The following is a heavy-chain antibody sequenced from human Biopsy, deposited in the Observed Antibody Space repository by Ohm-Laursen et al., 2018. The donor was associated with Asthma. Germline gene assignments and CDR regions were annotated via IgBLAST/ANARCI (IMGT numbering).Heavy chain of an antibody. Sequence: SQTLSLTCTVSGDSITSGGCCWNWIRQHPGKGLEWIGYIHHSGTSYFNPSLKRRVSFSRDTSKNQFSLRLSSVTAADTAVYYCARGVDRVTGLLDHFDSWGQGTLVTVSS. D-gene: IGHD2-21*02. CDR3: ARGVDRVTGLLDHFDS. CDR2: IHHSGTS. V-gene: IGHV4-31*03. CDR1: GDSITSGGCC. J-gene: IGHJ4*02.